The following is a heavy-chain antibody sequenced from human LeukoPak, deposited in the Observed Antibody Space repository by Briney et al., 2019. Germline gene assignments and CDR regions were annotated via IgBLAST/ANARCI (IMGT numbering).Heavy chain of an antibody. J-gene: IGHJ4*02. CDR1: GFTFSSYE. Sequence: GGSLRLSCAASGFTFSSYEMNWVRQAPGKGLEWVSYISSSGSTIYYADSVKGRFTISRDNAKNSPYLQMNSLRAEDMAIYYCARGAATNLWPSDYWGQGTLVTVSS. D-gene: IGHD3-10*01. CDR2: ISSSGSTI. CDR3: ARGAATNLWPSDY. V-gene: IGHV3-48*03.